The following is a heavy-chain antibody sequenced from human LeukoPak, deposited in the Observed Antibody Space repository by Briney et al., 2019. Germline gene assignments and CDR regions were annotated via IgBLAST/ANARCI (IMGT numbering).Heavy chain of an antibody. CDR3: ARVVIQLWLWRGYYFDY. CDR1: GGSLSGSGYY. CDR2: IHYSGTT. V-gene: IGHV4-39*01. Sequence: SETLSLTCIVSGGSLSGSGYYWGWIRQPPGKGLEWIGSIHYSGTTYYNPSLKSRVTISVDTSKNQFSLKLSSVTAADTAVYYCARVVIQLWLWRGYYFDYWGQGTLVTVSS. J-gene: IGHJ4*02. D-gene: IGHD5-18*01.